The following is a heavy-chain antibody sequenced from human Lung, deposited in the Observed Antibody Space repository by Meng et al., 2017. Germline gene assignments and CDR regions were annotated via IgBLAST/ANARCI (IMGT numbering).Heavy chain of an antibody. D-gene: IGHD3-9*01. Sequence: QVQLVQSGAEVKNTGASVKVPCKASGYTFTGYSIHWVRPAPGPGLEWMGRINPNSGVTNYAQKFEGRVTMTRDTSISTAYMELSRLRSDDTAVYYCARFDPRAYWGQGTLVTVSS. CDR2: INPNSGVT. J-gene: IGHJ4*02. CDR1: GYTFTGYS. CDR3: ARFDPRAY. V-gene: IGHV1-2*06.